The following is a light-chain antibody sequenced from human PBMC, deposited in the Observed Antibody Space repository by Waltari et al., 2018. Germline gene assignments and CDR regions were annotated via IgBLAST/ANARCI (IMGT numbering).Light chain of an antibody. CDR2: GAP. J-gene: IGKJ1*01. CDR3: QHYVRLPVT. Sequence: EIVVTQSPGTLSLSPGERATLSCWASQSVGRYLAWYEQKRGQAPRLLIYGAPTRATGIPDRFSCSGSGTDFSLTISRLEPEDFAVYYCQHYVRLPVTFGQGTKVEIK. CDR1: QSVGRY. V-gene: IGKV3-20*01.